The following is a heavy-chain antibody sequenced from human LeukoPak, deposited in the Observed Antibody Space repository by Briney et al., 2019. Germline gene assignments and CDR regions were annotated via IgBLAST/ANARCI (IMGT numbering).Heavy chain of an antibody. V-gene: IGHV3-20*04. Sequence: PGGSLRLSCAASGFTFDDYGMSWVRQAPGKGLEWVSGINWNGGSTGYADSVKGRFTISRDNAKNSLYLQMNSLRAEDTALYYCARLGQSSWTYYYYYYYMDVWGKGTTVTVSS. D-gene: IGHD6-13*01. CDR1: GFTFDDYG. J-gene: IGHJ6*03. CDR2: INWNGGST. CDR3: ARLGQSSWTYYYYYYYMDV.